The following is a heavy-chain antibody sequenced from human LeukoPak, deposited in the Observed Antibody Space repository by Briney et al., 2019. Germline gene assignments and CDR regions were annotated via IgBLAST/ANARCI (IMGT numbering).Heavy chain of an antibody. D-gene: IGHD3-22*01. J-gene: IGHJ4*02. CDR3: ARGAYYYDSSGYSPPFDC. V-gene: IGHV3-9*01. Sequence: GGSLRLSCAASGFTFDDYAMHWVRQAPGKGLEWVSGISWNSGSIGYADSVKGRFTISRDNAKNSLYLQMNSLRAEDTAVYYCARGAYYYDSSGYSPPFDCWGQGTLVTVSS. CDR2: ISWNSGSI. CDR1: GFTFDDYA.